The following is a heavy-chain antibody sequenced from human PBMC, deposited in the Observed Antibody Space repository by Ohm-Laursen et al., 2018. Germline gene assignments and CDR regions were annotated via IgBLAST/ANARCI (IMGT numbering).Heavy chain of an antibody. Sequence: GTLSLTCTVSGGSISSYYWSWIRQPPGKGLEWIGYIYYSGSTNYNPSLKSRVTISVDTSKNQFSLKLSSVTAADTAVYYCARGASSSGWFGYWGQGTLVTVSS. V-gene: IGHV4-59*01. D-gene: IGHD6-19*01. CDR2: IYYSGST. CDR1: GGSISSYY. CDR3: ARGASSSGWFGY. J-gene: IGHJ4*02.